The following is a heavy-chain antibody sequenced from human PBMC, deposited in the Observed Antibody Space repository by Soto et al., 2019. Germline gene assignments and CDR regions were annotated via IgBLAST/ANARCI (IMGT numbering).Heavy chain of an antibody. Sequence: QVPLVQSGGEVKKPGASVKVSCKTSGYTFINYGITWVRQAPGQGLEWMGWISTFNGNTNYAQKFQGRVTMTRDTSTTTAYKEPRTLRSDETAMYYCTTENTGTRPTVALDFWGQGTLVTVSS. CDR3: TTENTGTRPTVALDF. CDR1: GYTFINYG. D-gene: IGHD6-19*01. V-gene: IGHV1-18*04. J-gene: IGHJ4*02. CDR2: ISTFNGNT.